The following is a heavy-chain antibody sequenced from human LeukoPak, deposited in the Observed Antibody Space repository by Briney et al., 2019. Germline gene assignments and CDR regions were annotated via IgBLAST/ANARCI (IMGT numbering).Heavy chain of an antibody. D-gene: IGHD2-15*01. CDR3: ARGSGGHGGGPAFDY. CDR1: GFTVSTNY. V-gene: IGHV3-53*01. Sequence: PGGSLRLSCAASGFTVSTNYMSWVRQAPGKGLEWVSVIYSVDSTYYADSVKGRFTISRDNSKNTLYLQMNSLRAEDTAVYYCARGSGGHGGGPAFDYWGQGTLVTVSS. CDR2: IYSVDST. J-gene: IGHJ4*02.